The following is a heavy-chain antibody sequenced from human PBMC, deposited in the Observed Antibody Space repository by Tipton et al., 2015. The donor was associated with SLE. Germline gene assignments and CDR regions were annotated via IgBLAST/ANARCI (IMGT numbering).Heavy chain of an antibody. Sequence: TLSLTCAVYGGSFSDYYWIWIRQPPGKGLEWIGEINHTGSTNYNPSLKSRVTISVDTSKNQFSLKVSSLTAADTAVYYCARLRGSSSWLYYNYGMDVWGQGTTVTVSS. CDR2: INHTGST. V-gene: IGHV4-34*01. D-gene: IGHD6-13*01. J-gene: IGHJ6*02. CDR1: GGSFSDYY. CDR3: ARLRGSSSWLYYNYGMDV.